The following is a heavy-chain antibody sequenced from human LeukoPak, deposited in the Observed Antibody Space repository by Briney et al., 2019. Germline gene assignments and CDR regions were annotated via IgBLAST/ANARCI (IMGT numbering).Heavy chain of an antibody. CDR1: GGSISSYY. Sequence: KPSETLSLTCTVSGGSISSYYWSWIRQPAGTALEWIGRIYTSGTITYNPSLKSRVTMSVDTSKNQFSLKLSSVTAADTAVYYCARASRGFGANMDVWGKGTTVTISS. V-gene: IGHV4-4*07. CDR2: IYTSGTI. J-gene: IGHJ6*03. D-gene: IGHD3-10*01. CDR3: ARASRGFGANMDV.